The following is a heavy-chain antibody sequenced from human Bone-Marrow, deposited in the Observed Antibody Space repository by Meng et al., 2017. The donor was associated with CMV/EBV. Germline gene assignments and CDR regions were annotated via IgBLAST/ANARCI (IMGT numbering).Heavy chain of an antibody. CDR3: ARAQRDVSIRNSCAFDI. J-gene: IGHJ3*02. CDR2: INPNSGGT. CDR1: GDTFTGYY. V-gene: IGHV1-2*02. D-gene: IGHD3-10*01. Sequence: ASVKVSCKASGDTFTGYYMRWVRQAPGQGLEWMGWINPNSGGTNYAQKFQGRVTMTRDTSISTAYMELSRLRSEDTAVYYCARAQRDVSIRNSCAFDIWGQGTMVTVSS.